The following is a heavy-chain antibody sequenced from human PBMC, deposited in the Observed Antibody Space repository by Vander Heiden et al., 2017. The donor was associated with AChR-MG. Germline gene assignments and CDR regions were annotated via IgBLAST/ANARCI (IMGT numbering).Heavy chain of an antibody. J-gene: IGHJ6*03. CDR2: ISVDGNIK. D-gene: IGHD2-2*01. V-gene: IGHV3-30-3*01. CDR1: GFTFTSYA. CDR3: ARMPDAMDV. Sequence: QVQLVESGGGVVQSGRSLRLSCAASGFTFTSYAMHWVRQAAGKGLEWVAVISVDGNIKYYADSVKGRFTISRDISQNTLYLQMNSLTTEDTAVYYCARMPDAMDVWGKGTTVTVSS.